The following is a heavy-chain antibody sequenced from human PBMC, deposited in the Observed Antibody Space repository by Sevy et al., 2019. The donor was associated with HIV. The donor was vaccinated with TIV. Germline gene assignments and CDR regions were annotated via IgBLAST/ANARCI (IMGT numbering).Heavy chain of an antibody. CDR2: ISYDGTDN. CDR3: ARDGVSSGWYRGYYFDN. V-gene: IGHV3-30*04. Sequence: GGSLRLSCAASGFTFSSFAMHWVRQAPGKGLDWVTFISYDGTDNYYEGSVKGRFTISRDNSKNTQDLQMNRLRPEDTAIYYCARDGVSSGWYRGYYFDNWGQGTLVTVSS. D-gene: IGHD6-19*01. J-gene: IGHJ4*02. CDR1: GFTFSSFA.